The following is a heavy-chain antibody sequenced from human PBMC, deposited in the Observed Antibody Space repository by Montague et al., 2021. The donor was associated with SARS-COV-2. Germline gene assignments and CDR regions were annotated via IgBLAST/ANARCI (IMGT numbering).Heavy chain of an antibody. D-gene: IGHD2-2*01. Sequence: SETLSLTCTVSGGSISSSSYYWGLIRQPPGKGLEWIGSIYYSGSTYYNPSLKSRVTISVDTSKNQFSLKLSSATAADTAVYYCARVPYRLLFVPRYYGMDVWGQGTTVTVSS. CDR3: ARVPYRLLFVPRYYGMDV. CDR2: IYYSGST. V-gene: IGHV4-39*07. CDR1: GGSISSSSYY. J-gene: IGHJ6*02.